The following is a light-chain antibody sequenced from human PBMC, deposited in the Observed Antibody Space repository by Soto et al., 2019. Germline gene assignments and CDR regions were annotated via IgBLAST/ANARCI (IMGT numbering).Light chain of an antibody. CDR3: QQYGNSPA. V-gene: IGKV3-20*01. CDR2: GAS. J-gene: IGKJ4*01. CDR1: QSVSSSY. Sequence: IVLTQSAGTLPLSPGERATLSCRASQSVSSSYLAWYQQKPGQAPRLLIYGASSRATGIPDRFSGSGSGTDFTLTISRLEPEDFAVYYCQQYGNSPAFGGGTKVEIK.